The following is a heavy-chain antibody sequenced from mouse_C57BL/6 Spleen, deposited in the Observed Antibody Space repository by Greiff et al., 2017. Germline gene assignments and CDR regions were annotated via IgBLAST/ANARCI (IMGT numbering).Heavy chain of an antibody. J-gene: IGHJ2*01. CDR1: GYTFTSYW. V-gene: IGHV1-64*01. CDR2: IHPNSGST. CDR3: AREYYGSRGY. D-gene: IGHD1-1*01. Sequence: VQRVESGAELVKPGASVKLSCKASGYTFTSYWMHWVKQRPGQGLEWIGMIHPNSGSTNYNEKFKSKATLTVDKSSSTAYMQLSSLTSEDSAVYYCAREYYGSRGYWGQGTTLTVSS.